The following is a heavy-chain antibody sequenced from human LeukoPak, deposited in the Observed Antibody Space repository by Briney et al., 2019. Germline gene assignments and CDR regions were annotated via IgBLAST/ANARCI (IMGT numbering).Heavy chain of an antibody. Sequence: GGSLRLSCAASGFAFSGFWMHWGRQAPGKELVWVSRVSSDGSSISYADSVKGRFSISRDNAKKTLYLQMNSLRAEDTAVYYCASIVGGYYPPVEAFDIWGQGIMVTVSS. CDR2: VSSDGSSI. CDR3: ASIVGGYYPPVEAFDI. V-gene: IGHV3-74*01. D-gene: IGHD3-3*01. CDR1: GFAFSGFW. J-gene: IGHJ3*02.